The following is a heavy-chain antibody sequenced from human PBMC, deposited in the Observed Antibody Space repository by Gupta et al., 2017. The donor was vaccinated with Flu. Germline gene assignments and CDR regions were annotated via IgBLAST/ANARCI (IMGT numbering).Heavy chain of an antibody. CDR3: VLGLGVGATEYFRQ. J-gene: IGHJ1*01. D-gene: IGHD1-26*01. Sequence: SSYTMNWVRQAPGKGLEWVSSVSASGSYIYHADSVKGRFTISRDNAKNSLYLQMNTLRAEDTAVYYCVLGLGVGATEYFRQWGQGTLVTVSS. V-gene: IGHV3-21*01. CDR1: SSYT. CDR2: VSASGSYI.